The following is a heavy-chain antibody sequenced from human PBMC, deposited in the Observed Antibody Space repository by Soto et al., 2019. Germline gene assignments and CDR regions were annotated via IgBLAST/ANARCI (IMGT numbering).Heavy chain of an antibody. V-gene: IGHV3-23*01. D-gene: IGHD1-1*01. CDR1: GFTFSTYA. CDR2: ISGSGGSI. J-gene: IGHJ6*02. CDR3: GKGYWKGDV. Sequence: EVQLLESGGGLVQPGGSLRLSCAASGFTFSTYAMNWVRQAPGNGLEWVSAISGSGGSIHYADSVKGRFTISRDNSKNTLYLQMNSLRDEDTAVYHCGKGYWKGDVWGQGTRSPSP.